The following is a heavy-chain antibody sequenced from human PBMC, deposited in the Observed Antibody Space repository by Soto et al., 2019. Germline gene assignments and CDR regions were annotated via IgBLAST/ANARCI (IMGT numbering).Heavy chain of an antibody. D-gene: IGHD2-2*01. Sequence: QVQLVQSGAEVKKPGSSVKVSCKASGGTFSSYAISWVRQAPGQGLEWMGGITPIFGTANYAQKFQGRVTITADESTSTAYMELSSLRSEDTAVYYCARRGYCSSTSCHHYYYYGMDVWGQGTTVTVSS. CDR1: GGTFSSYA. CDR3: ARRGYCSSTSCHHYYYYGMDV. J-gene: IGHJ6*02. CDR2: ITPIFGTA. V-gene: IGHV1-69*01.